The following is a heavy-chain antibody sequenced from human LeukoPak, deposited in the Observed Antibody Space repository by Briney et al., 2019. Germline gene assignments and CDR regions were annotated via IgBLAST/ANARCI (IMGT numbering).Heavy chain of an antibody. CDR1: GGSISSFF. CDR2: IDYSGRT. V-gene: IGHV4-59*01. D-gene: IGHD1-1*01. J-gene: IGHJ4*02. Sequence: PSETLSLTCTVSGGSISSFFWSWIRQPPGKGLEWLGCIDYSGRTQYNPSLKRRVTISVDTSKQQFSLKLSSVTAADTAVYYCARDLELERNRWNYFESWGQGTLVTVSS. CDR3: ARDLELERNRWNYFES.